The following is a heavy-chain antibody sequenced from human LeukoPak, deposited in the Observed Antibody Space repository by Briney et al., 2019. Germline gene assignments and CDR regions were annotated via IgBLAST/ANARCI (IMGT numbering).Heavy chain of an antibody. CDR2: INPNDGDT. CDR1: GYTFTDY. D-gene: IGHD2-2*01. Sequence: ASVKVSCKASGYTFTDYMHWVRQAPGQGFEWMGWINPNDGDTNYAQKFQGRVTMTRDTSISTAHMEVSRPRSDDTAVYYCARANFLYCSSTTCLFDYWGQGTLVTVSS. J-gene: IGHJ4*02. CDR3: ARANFLYCSSTTCLFDY. V-gene: IGHV1-2*02.